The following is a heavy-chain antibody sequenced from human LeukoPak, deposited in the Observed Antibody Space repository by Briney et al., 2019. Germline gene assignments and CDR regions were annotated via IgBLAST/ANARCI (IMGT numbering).Heavy chain of an antibody. CDR3: ARDGPESYYYYYYGMDV. CDR2: ISYDGSNK. J-gene: IGHJ6*02. V-gene: IGHV3-30*04. D-gene: IGHD3-10*01. CDR1: GFTFSSYA. Sequence: GGSLRLSCAASGFTFSSYAMHWVRQAPGKGLEWVAVISYDGSNKYYADSVKGRFTISRDNSKNTLYLQMNSLRAEDTAVYYCARDGPESYYYYYYGMDVWGQGTTVTVSS.